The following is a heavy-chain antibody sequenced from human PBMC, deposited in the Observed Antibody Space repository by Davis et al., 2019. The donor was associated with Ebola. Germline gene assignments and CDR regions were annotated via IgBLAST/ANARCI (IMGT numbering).Heavy chain of an antibody. D-gene: IGHD3-10*01. V-gene: IGHV3-21*01. CDR1: GFTFSSYG. CDR3: AREMVRGVISANGMDV. Sequence: GESLKISCAASGFTFSSYGMHWVRQAPGKGLEWVSSISSSSSYTNYADSVKGRFTISRDNAKNSLYLQMNSLRAEDTAVYYCAREMVRGVISANGMDVWGQGTTVTVSS. J-gene: IGHJ6*02. CDR2: ISSSSSYT.